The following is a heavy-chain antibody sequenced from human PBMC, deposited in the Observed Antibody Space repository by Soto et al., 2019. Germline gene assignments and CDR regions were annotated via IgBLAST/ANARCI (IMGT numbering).Heavy chain of an antibody. CDR1: GFTFTTYS. J-gene: IGHJ4*02. D-gene: IGHD3-3*01. CDR2: IWNDGSKK. CDR3: AKGPAQTSNDDVGPLDY. V-gene: IGHV3-33*06. Sequence: QVQLVESGGGVVQPGRSLRLSCAASGFTFTTYSMQWVRQAPGKGLEWVSLIWNDGSKKYYADSVKGRFTISRDDAKNTIHFDMLSPRAEDTAVYYWAKGPAQTSNDDVGPLDYWGQGTLVTVSS.